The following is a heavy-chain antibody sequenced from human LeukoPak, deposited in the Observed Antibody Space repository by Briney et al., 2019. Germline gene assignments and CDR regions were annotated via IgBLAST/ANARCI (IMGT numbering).Heavy chain of an antibody. CDR3: ARVTPGGSRQIDI. Sequence: GGSLRFSCAASGFTFSSDWRHWVRQAPGKGLVWVSRVNFDGSTSNYADSVKGRFTISRDNTKNTLYLQMNSLRVDDTAVYYCARVTPGGSRQIDIWGQGTMVTVSS. D-gene: IGHD2-15*01. V-gene: IGHV3-74*01. CDR2: VNFDGSTS. J-gene: IGHJ3*02. CDR1: GFTFSSDW.